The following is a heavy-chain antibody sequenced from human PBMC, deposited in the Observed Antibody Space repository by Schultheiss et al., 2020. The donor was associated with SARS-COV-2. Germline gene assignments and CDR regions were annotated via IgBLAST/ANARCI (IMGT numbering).Heavy chain of an antibody. CDR3: ARTLYVGELLRAHHDAFDI. CDR2: IYYSGST. CDR1: GGSFSSYY. V-gene: IGHV4-59*12. J-gene: IGHJ3*02. Sequence: SQTLSLTCAVYGGSFSSYYWSWIRQPPGKGLEWIGYIYYSGSTNYNPSLKSRVTISVDTSKNQFSLKLSSVTAADTAVYYCARTLYVGELLRAHHDAFDIWGQGTMVTVSS. D-gene: IGHD3-10*01.